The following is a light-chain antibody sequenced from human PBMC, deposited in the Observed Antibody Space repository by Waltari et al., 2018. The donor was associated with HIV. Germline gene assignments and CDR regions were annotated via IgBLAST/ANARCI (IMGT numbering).Light chain of an antibody. CDR2: RDS. Sequence: SYELTQPLSVSVALGQPARITGGGKNIGSQNVHWYQQKPGQAPVLVIYRDSNRPSGIPERFSGSNSGNTATLTISRAQAGDEADYYCQVWDSSTVVFGGGTKLTVL. CDR3: QVWDSSTVV. V-gene: IGLV3-9*01. CDR1: NIGSQN. J-gene: IGLJ2*01.